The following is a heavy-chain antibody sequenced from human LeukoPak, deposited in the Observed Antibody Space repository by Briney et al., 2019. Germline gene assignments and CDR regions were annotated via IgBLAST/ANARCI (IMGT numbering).Heavy chain of an antibody. CDR3: AKGNYYGSGSMPFDY. Sequence: GGSLRLSCAASGFTSSDYYMSWIRQAPGKGLEWVSYISSSGSTIYYADSVKGRFTISRDNSKNSLYLQMNSLRAEDTALYYCAKGNYYGSGSMPFDYWGQGTLVTVSS. V-gene: IGHV3-11*01. D-gene: IGHD3-10*01. CDR2: ISSSGSTI. CDR1: GFTSSDYY. J-gene: IGHJ4*02.